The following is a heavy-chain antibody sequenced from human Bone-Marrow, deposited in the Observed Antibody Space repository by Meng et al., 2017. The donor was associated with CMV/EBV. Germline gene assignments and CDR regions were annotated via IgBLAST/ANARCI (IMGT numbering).Heavy chain of an antibody. CDR3: ARDRLYCSSSSCYII. CDR1: GGSISSSSYY. D-gene: IGHD2-2*02. V-gene: IGHV4-39*07. J-gene: IGHJ4*02. Sequence: AETLSLTCTVSGGSISSSSYYWGWIRQPPGRGLEWIGSIYYSGSTYYNPSLKSRVTISVDTYKNQFSLKMSSVSAADTAVYYCARDRLYCSSSSCYIIWGQGTLVTVSS. CDR2: IYYSGST.